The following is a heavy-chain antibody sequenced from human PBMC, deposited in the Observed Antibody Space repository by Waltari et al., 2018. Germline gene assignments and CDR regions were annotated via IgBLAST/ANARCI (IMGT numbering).Heavy chain of an antibody. V-gene: IGHV4-39*01. CDR1: TTSISTTSYY. J-gene: IGHJ4*02. CDR2: IYFRGST. CDR3: ARHSPRYGGLPMGDFSLFLDY. Sequence: HLPQSGAGLVKPSETLSLSCTVHTTSISTTSYYWGWVRQPPGKGLEWIGAIYFRGSTYFEPSLKSRVTMSVDTSKNQFSLNLTSVTAADTALYYCARHSPRYGGLPMGDFSLFLDYWGQGKLVTVSS. D-gene: IGHD3-16*02.